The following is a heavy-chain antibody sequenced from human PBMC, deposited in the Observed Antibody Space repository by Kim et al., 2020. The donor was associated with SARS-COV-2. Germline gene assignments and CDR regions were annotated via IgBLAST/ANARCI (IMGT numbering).Heavy chain of an antibody. CDR3: ARDVTMIVVANAFDI. D-gene: IGHD3-22*01. V-gene: IGHV3-33*01. CDR2: IWYDGSNK. J-gene: IGHJ3*02. Sequence: LSLTCAASGFTFSSYGMHWVRQAPGKGLEWVAVIWYDGSNKYYADSVKGRFTISRDNSKNTLYLQMNSLRAEDTAVYYCARDVTMIVVANAFDIWGQGTMVTVSS. CDR1: GFTFSSYG.